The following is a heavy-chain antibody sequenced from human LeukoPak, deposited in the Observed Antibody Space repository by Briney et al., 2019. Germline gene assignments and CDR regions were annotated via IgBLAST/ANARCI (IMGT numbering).Heavy chain of an antibody. V-gene: IGHV4-31*03. CDR3: ARGPRGPWYYFDY. CDR2: IYYSGST. D-gene: IGHD2-8*02. CDR1: GGSISSGGYS. Sequence: SETLSLTCTVSGGSISSGGYSWSWIRQHPGKGLEWIGYIYYSGSTYYNPSLKSRVTISVDTSKNQFSLKLSSVTAAVTAVCYCARGPRGPWYYFDYWGQGTLVTVSS. J-gene: IGHJ4*02.